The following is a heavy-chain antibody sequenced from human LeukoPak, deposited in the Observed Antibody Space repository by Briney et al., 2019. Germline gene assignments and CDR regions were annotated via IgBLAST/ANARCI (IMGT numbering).Heavy chain of an antibody. CDR3: ARFDPGLGWAFDY. J-gene: IGHJ4*02. V-gene: IGHV4-34*01. Sequence: SETLSLTCTVSGGSFSSYSWSWISQPSGKGLEWIGEINHSGRANYSPSLQSRVTISIDTSKNQFSLILNSVTAADTSVYFCARFDPGLGWAFDYWGQGTLVTVSS. D-gene: IGHD3-16*01. CDR1: GGSFSSYS. CDR2: INHSGRA.